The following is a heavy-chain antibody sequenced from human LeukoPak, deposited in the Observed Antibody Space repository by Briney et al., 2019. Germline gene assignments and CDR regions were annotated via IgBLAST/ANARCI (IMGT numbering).Heavy chain of an antibody. CDR1: GFTFSSYG. CDR2: ISYEGSNK. CDR3: AKDCGGDCYEAFDI. D-gene: IGHD2-21*02. Sequence: GGSLRLSCAASGFTFSSYGMHWVRQAPGKGLEWVAVISYEGSNKYYADSVKGRFTTSRDNSKNTLYLQMNSLRAEDTAVYYSAKDCGGDCYEAFDIWGQGTMVTVSS. J-gene: IGHJ3*02. V-gene: IGHV3-30*18.